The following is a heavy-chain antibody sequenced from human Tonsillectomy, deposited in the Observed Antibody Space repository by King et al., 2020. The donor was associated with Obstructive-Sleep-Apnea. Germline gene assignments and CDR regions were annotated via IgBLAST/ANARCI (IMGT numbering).Heavy chain of an antibody. CDR3: ARMYYYDSSGYSPKVDY. CDR1: GGSISSSSYY. V-gene: IGHV4-39*07. J-gene: IGHJ4*02. D-gene: IGHD3-22*01. CDR2: IYYSGST. Sequence: VQLQESGPGLVKPSETLSLTCTVSGGSISSSSYYWGWIRQPPGKGLEWIGSIYYSGSTYYNPSLKSRVTISVDTSKNQFSLKLSSVTAADTAVYYCARMYYYDSSGYSPKVDYWGQGTLVTVSS.